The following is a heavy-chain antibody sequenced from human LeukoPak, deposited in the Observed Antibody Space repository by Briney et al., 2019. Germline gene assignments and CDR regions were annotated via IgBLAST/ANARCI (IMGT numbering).Heavy chain of an antibody. CDR3: ARTQDGEIDY. CDR1: GFTFSSYS. J-gene: IGHJ4*02. CDR2: ISSSSTI. V-gene: IGHV3-48*01. Sequence: GGSLRLSCAASGFTFSSYSMNWVRQAPGKGLEWVSYISSSSTIYYADSVKGRFTISRDNAKNSLYLQMNSLRAEDTAVYYCARTQDGEIDYWGQGTLVTVSS.